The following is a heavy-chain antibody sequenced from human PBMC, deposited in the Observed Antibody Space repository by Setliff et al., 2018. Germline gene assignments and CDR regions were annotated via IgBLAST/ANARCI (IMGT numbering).Heavy chain of an antibody. CDR2: VSGSGMTR. D-gene: IGHD1-7*01. V-gene: IGHV3-23*01. CDR1: GFTFSSYW. CDR3: AKAGGWNWPRYYFDY. Sequence: GSLRLSCAASGFTFSSYWMHWVRQAPGKGLQWVSSVSGSGMTRDYTDSVKGRLTISRDNSKNTLYLEMTSLRADDTAIYYCAKAGGWNWPRYYFDYWGQGTLVTVSS. J-gene: IGHJ4*02.